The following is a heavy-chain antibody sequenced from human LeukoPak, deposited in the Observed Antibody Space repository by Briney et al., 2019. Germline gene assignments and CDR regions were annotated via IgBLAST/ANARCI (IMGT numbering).Heavy chain of an antibody. J-gene: IGHJ4*02. Sequence: PGGSLRLSCAASGFTFSSYSMHWVRQAPGKGLEYVSAISSNGGSTYYANSVKARFTIPRDNSRNTLYLQMGSLRAEDMAVYYCARVYSSIWTVDYWGQGTLVTVSS. CDR3: ARVYSSIWTVDY. D-gene: IGHD6-13*01. V-gene: IGHV3-64*01. CDR1: GFTFSSYS. CDR2: ISSNGGST.